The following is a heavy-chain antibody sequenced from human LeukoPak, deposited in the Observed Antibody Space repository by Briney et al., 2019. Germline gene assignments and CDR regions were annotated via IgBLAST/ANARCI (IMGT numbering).Heavy chain of an antibody. J-gene: IGHJ6*02. CDR2: IKQDGSEK. V-gene: IGHV3-7*01. CDR1: GFTFSSYW. CDR3: AREIRLQYYYYYYGMDV. D-gene: IGHD4-4*01. Sequence: GGSLRLSCAASGFTFSSYWMSWVRQAPGKGLEWVANIKQDGSEKYYVDSVKGRFTISRDNAKTSLYLQMNSLRAEDTAVYYCAREIRLQYYYYYYGMDVWGQGTTVTVSS.